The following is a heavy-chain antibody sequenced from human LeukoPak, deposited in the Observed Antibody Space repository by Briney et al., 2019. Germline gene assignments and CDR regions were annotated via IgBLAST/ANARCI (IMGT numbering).Heavy chain of an antibody. Sequence: GGSLRLSCAASGFTFSSYAMSWVRQAPGKGLEWVSASGSGGSTYYADSVKGRFTISRDNSKNTLYLQMNNLRAEDTAVYYCASDTAMVIYYYYYMDVWGKGTTVTVSS. CDR3: ASDTAMVIYYYYYMDV. J-gene: IGHJ6*03. V-gene: IGHV3-23*01. CDR2: SGSGGST. CDR1: GFTFSSYA. D-gene: IGHD5-18*01.